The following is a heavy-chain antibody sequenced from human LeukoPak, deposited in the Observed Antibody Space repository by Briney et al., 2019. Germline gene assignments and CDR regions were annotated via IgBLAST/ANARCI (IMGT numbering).Heavy chain of an antibody. CDR1: GGTISSSNW. J-gene: IGHJ4*02. CDR3: ARRPSLGRGYRPGIDY. V-gene: IGHV4-4*02. Sequence: SETLSLTCAVSGGTISSSNWWSWVRQPPGKGLEWIGEINHSGSTNYNPSLKSRVTISVDTSKNQFSLKLSSVTAADTAVYYCARRPSLGRGYRPGIDYWGQGTLVTVSS. D-gene: IGHD5-18*01. CDR2: INHSGST.